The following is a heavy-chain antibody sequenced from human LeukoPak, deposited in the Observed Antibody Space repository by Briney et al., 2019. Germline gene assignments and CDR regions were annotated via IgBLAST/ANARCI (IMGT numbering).Heavy chain of an antibody. D-gene: IGHD4-17*01. CDR1: GFTVSSNY. V-gene: IGHV3-33*08. CDR3: ARDLAEGYDYGDYSPDDAFDI. Sequence: GGSLRLSCAASGFTVSSNYMSWVRQAPGKGLEWVAVIWYDGSNKYYADSVKGRFTISRDNSKNTLYLQMNSLRAEDTAVYYCARDLAEGYDYGDYSPDDAFDIWGQGTMVTVSS. CDR2: IWYDGSNK. J-gene: IGHJ3*02.